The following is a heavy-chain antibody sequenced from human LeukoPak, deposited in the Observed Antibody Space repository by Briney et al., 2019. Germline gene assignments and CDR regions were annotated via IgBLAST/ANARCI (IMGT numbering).Heavy chain of an antibody. J-gene: IGHJ4*03. Sequence: ASVKVSCKASGYTFTSYGISWVRQAPGQGREWMGWISAYNGNTNYAQKLQGRVTMTTDTSTSTAYMELRSLRSDDTAVYYCAREGYCSGGSCYLVFWGQGTLVTVSS. CDR1: GYTFTSYG. V-gene: IGHV1-18*01. CDR2: ISAYNGNT. CDR3: AREGYCSGGSCYLVF. D-gene: IGHD2-15*01.